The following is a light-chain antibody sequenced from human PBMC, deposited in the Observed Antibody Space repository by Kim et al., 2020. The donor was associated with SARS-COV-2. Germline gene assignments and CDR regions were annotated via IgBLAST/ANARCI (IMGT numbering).Light chain of an antibody. CDR1: QSVSDY. CDR2: DSF. J-gene: IGKJ4*01. Sequence: LSPGERATLPCRASQSVSDYLAWYQHKPGQAPRLLIYDSFNRATGIPARFSGSGSGTDFTLTISSLESEDFAVYYCQQRYKWPLTFGGGTKVDIK. CDR3: QQRYKWPLT. V-gene: IGKV3-11*01.